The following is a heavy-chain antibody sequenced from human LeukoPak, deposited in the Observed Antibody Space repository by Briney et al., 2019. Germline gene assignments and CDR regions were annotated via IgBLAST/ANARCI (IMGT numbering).Heavy chain of an antibody. D-gene: IGHD3-22*01. J-gene: IGHJ6*02. CDR3: ARDLSRDSSGYNYYYYYGMDV. CDR1: GYTFTSYG. CDR2: ISAYNGNT. Sequence: ASVKVSCKASGYTFTSYGISWVRQASGQGLEWMGWISAYNGNTNYAQKLQGRVTMTTDTSTSTAYMELRSLRSDDTAVYYCARDLSRDSSGYNYYYYYGMDVWGQGTTVTVSS. V-gene: IGHV1-18*01.